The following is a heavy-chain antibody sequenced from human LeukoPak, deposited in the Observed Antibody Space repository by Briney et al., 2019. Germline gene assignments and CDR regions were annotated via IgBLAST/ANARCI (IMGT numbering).Heavy chain of an antibody. J-gene: IGHJ6*03. CDR3: IMLTLVTAPRHYMDV. Sequence: PGGSLRLSCAASGFTFSRFWMTWVRQAPGKGLEWVANIHPHGSEEYYVDSVKGRFTISRDNAKNSLYLQMDSLRAEDTAVYYCIMLTLVTAPRHYMDVWGKGNTVTVSS. D-gene: IGHD2-21*02. CDR1: GFTFSRFW. V-gene: IGHV3-7*01. CDR2: IHPHGSEE.